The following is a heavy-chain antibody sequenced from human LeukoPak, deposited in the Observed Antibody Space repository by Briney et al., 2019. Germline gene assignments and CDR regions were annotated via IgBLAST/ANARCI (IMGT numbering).Heavy chain of an antibody. D-gene: IGHD6-19*01. J-gene: IGHJ4*02. CDR2: IIPILGIA. CDR3: ASTVWGIAVAGTGPDY. V-gene: IGHV1-69*04. CDR1: GGTFSSYA. Sequence: GASVKVSCKASGGTFSSYAISWVRQAPGQGLEWMGRIIPILGIANYAQKFQGRVTITADKSTSTAYMELSSLRSEDTAVYYCASTVWGIAVAGTGPDYRGQGTLVTVSS.